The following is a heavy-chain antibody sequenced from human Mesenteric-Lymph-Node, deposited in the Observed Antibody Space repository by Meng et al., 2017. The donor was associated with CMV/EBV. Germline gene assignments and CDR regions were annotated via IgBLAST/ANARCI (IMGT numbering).Heavy chain of an antibody. Sequence: SVKVSCKASGGSFNSYRVSWVRQAPGQELQWMGRISPMFDKANYAQNFQDRLTITADKATNTAYMELTSLRSDDTAVYFCVREAADSNWNAESYFDPWGQGTLVTVSS. CDR1: GGSFNSYR. CDR3: VREAADSNWNAESYFDP. J-gene: IGHJ5*02. CDR2: ISPMFDKA. V-gene: IGHV1-69*04. D-gene: IGHD1-20*01.